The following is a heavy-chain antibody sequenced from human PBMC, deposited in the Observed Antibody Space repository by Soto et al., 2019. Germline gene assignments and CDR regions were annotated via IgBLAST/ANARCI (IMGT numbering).Heavy chain of an antibody. V-gene: IGHV3-53*02. J-gene: IGHJ6*02. Sequence: EVQLVETGGGLIQPGGSLRLSCAASGFTVSSNYMSWVRQAPGKGLEWVSVIYSGGSTYYADSVKGRFTISRDNSKNTLYLQMNSLRAEDTAVYYCARDHDSSSWYEISDYYYGMDVWGQGTTVTVS. D-gene: IGHD6-13*01. CDR3: ARDHDSSSWYEISDYYYGMDV. CDR1: GFTVSSNY. CDR2: IYSGGST.